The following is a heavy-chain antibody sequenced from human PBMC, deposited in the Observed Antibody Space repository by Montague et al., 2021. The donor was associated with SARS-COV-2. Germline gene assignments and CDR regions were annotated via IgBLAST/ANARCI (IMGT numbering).Heavy chain of an antibody. D-gene: IGHD2/OR15-2a*01. V-gene: IGHV3-74*01. CDR1: GFTFSSYW. Sequence: SLRLSCAASGFTFSSYWMHWVRQTPGKGLEWVARIYPDGKTSTCADSVKGRFTISRDNAKNTLFLEMNSLRVEDTAIYYCARIVRGRVAEYFFDHWGREPWSPSPQ. J-gene: IGHJ4*02. CDR3: ARIVRGRVAEYFFDH. CDR2: IYPDGKTS.